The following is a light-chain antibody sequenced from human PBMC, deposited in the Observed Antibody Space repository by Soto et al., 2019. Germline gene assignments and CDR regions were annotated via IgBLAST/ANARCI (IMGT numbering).Light chain of an antibody. CDR1: QSISSY. Sequence: DIQMTQSPSSLSASVGDRVTITCRASQSISSYLNWYQQKPGKAPKLLIYAAFSLQSGVPSRFSGSGSGTDFTLTISSLQPEDFAIYYCQQSYSNPPTFGKGTLLEIK. V-gene: IGKV1-39*01. J-gene: IGKJ2*01. CDR2: AAF. CDR3: QQSYSNPPT.